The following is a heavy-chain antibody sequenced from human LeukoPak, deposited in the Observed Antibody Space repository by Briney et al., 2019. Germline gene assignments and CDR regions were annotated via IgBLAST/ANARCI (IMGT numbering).Heavy chain of an antibody. CDR1: GGSFSGYY. CDR3: ARDSDTAMAPDY. Sequence: ETLSLTCAVYGGSFSGYYWSWIRQPPGKGLEWVSSISSSSSYIYYADSVKGRFTISRDNAKNSLYLQMNSLRAEDTAVYYCARDSDTAMAPDYWGQGTLVTVSS. V-gene: IGHV3-21*01. D-gene: IGHD5-18*01. J-gene: IGHJ4*02. CDR2: ISSSSSYI.